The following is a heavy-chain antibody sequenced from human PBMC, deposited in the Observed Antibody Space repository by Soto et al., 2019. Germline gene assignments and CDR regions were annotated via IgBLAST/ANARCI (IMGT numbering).Heavy chain of an antibody. D-gene: IGHD2-15*01. CDR2: IYPGDSDT. J-gene: IGHJ3*02. V-gene: IGHV5-51*01. CDR1: GYRFTSYL. CDR3: ARAPGGFDI. Sequence: XESLRVASQGSGYRFTSYLIGWVRQMPGKGLEWMGIIYPGDSDTRYSPSFQGQVTISADKSISTAYLQWSSLKASDTAMYYCARAPGGFDIWGQGTMVTVSS.